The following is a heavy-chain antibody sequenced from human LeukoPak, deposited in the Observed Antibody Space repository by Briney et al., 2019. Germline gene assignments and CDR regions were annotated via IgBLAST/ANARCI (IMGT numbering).Heavy chain of an antibody. CDR1: GYSFTSYW. J-gene: IGHJ3*02. CDR3: ARSHDSSGYYYGAFDI. D-gene: IGHD3-22*01. V-gene: IGHV5-51*01. CDR2: IYPGDSDT. Sequence: GESLKISCKGSGYSFTSYWIGWVRQMPGKGLAWMGIIYPGDSDTRYSPSFQGQVTISADKSISTAYLQWSSLKASDTAMYYCARSHDSSGYYYGAFDIWGQGTMVTVSS.